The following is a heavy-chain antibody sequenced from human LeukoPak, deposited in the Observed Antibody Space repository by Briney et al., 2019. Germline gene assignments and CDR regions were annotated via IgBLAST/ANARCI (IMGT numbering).Heavy chain of an antibody. CDR2: IYYSGST. J-gene: IGHJ4*02. V-gene: IGHV4-39*01. CDR1: GGSISSSSYY. CDR3: ARHLGSSSWYATYYFDY. Sequence: SETLSLTCTVSGGSISSSSYYWGWIRQPPGKGLEWIGSIYYSGSTYYNPSLKSRVTISVGTSKNQFSLKLSSVTAADTAVYYCARHLGSSSWYATYYFDYWGQGTLVTVSS. D-gene: IGHD6-13*01.